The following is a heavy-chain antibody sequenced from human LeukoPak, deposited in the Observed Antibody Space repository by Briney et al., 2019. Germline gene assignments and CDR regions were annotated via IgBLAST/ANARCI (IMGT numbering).Heavy chain of an antibody. CDR1: GFTFSSYW. CDR3: ARGPPSTRYCSSTSCYLVY. D-gene: IGHD2-2*01. Sequence: GGSLRLSCAASGFTFSSYWMSWVRQAPGKGLEWVANIKQDGSGKNYVDSVKGRFTISRDNAKNSLYLQSNSLRAEDTAVYYCARGPPSTRYCSSTSCYLVYWGQGTLVTVSS. CDR2: IKQDGSGK. J-gene: IGHJ4*02. V-gene: IGHV3-7*03.